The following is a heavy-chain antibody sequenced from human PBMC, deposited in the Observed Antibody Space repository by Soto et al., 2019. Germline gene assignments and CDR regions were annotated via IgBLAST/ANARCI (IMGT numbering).Heavy chain of an antibody. CDR3: ARDRAAGGY. D-gene: IGHD6-13*01. CDR2: ISSGGDTI. V-gene: IGHV3-48*03. J-gene: IGHJ4*02. CDR1: GFSFSNYE. Sequence: PGGSLRLPCAASGFSFSNYEMNWARQAPGKGLEWVAYISSGGDTIHYADSVRGRFTVSRDNARNSLSLQMNTLRVEDTALYYCARDRAAGGYWGQGTLVTVSS.